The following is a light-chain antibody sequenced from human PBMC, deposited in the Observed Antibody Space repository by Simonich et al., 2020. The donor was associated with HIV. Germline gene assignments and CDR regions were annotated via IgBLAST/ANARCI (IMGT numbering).Light chain of an antibody. CDR1: QNILYRSNNKNS. CDR2: WAS. CDR3: QQFYSAPLT. V-gene: IGKV4-1*01. J-gene: IGKJ4*01. Sequence: DIVMTQSPDSLAVSLGERATINCKSSQNILYRSNNKNSLACYQQKPGQPPKLLIYWASTRKSGVPDRFSGSGSGTDFTLTISSLQAEDVAVYYCQQFYSAPLTFGGGTKVEIK.